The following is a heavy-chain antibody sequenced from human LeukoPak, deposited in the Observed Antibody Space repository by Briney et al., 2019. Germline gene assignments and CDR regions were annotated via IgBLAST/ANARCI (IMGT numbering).Heavy chain of an antibody. V-gene: IGHV3-23*01. D-gene: IGHD3/OR15-3a*01. Sequence: GGSLRLSCAASGFTFSSYGMSWVRQAPGKGLEWVSAISGSGGSTYYADSVKGRFTISRDNSKNTLYLQMNSLRAEDTAVYYCARGLDRGNYYYMDVWGKGTTVIVSS. CDR1: GFTFSSYG. J-gene: IGHJ6*03. CDR3: ARGLDRGNYYYMDV. CDR2: ISGSGGST.